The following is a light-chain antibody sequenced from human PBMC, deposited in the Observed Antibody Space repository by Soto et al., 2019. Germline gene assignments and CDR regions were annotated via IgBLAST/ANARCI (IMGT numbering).Light chain of an antibody. CDR2: DTA. CDR3: QQYRQWPT. Sequence: EIVMTQSPVTLSVSPGERATLSCRASESVSGNLAWYQQKPGQAPRLLIYDTASRATAIPARFSGSGSGTEFTLTISSLQSEDFAVYYCQQYRQWPTFGQGTRLEIK. V-gene: IGKV3-15*01. CDR1: ESVSGN. J-gene: IGKJ5*01.